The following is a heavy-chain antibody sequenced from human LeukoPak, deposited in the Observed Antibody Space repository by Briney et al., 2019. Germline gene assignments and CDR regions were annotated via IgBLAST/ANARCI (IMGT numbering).Heavy chain of an antibody. CDR3: ARGRYSGSHSPALH. Sequence: PSETLSLTWAGYGGSFSGYYWSWIRQPPGKGLELIGEINHSGSTNYNPSLKSRVTISVDTSKNQFSLKLSSVTAADTAVYYCARGRYSGSHSPALHWGQGTLVTVSS. V-gene: IGHV4-34*01. CDR2: INHSGST. D-gene: IGHD1-26*01. J-gene: IGHJ1*01. CDR1: GGSFSGYY.